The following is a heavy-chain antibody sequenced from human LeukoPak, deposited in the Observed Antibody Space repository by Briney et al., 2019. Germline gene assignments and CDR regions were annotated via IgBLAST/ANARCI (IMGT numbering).Heavy chain of an antibody. Sequence: GGSLRLSCAASGFTVSSNYMSWVRQAPGKGLEWVSVIYSGGSTYYADAVKGRFTISRDNSKNTQYLQMNSLRAEDTAVYYCARGSRYSYGLKYYFEYWGQGTLVTVSS. V-gene: IGHV3-66*01. J-gene: IGHJ4*02. CDR3: ARGSRYSYGLKYYFEY. CDR2: IYSGGST. CDR1: GFTVSSNY. D-gene: IGHD5-18*01.